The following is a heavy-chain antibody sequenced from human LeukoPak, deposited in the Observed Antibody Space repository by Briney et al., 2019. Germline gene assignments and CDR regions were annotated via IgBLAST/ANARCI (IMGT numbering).Heavy chain of an antibody. CDR1: GYTFTSYG. D-gene: IGHD6-13*01. CDR2: ISAYNGNT. CDR3: ARDQWLYSSSWSVY. V-gene: IGHV1-18*01. J-gene: IGHJ4*02. Sequence: GASVKVSCKASGYTFTSYGISWVRQAPGQGLEWMGWISAYNGNTKYAQKFQGRVTMTTDTSTSTAYMELRSLRSDDTAVYYCARDQWLYSSSWSVYWGQGTLVTVSS.